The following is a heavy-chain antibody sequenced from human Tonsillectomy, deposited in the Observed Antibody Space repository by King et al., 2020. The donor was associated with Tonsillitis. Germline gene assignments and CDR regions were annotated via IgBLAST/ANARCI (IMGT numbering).Heavy chain of an antibody. CDR1: GFTFNNYV. D-gene: IGHD6-6*01. Sequence: VQLVESGGGVVQPGGSLRLSCGASGFTFNNYVMPWVPQAPGKGLEWVALISYDGSNQHYADSVRGRLTLSRENSKSTLFLQMNSLRGDDTAMYYCARGGRLLTSSLDYWGQGTLVTVSS. CDR3: ARGGRLLTSSLDY. CDR2: ISYDGSNQ. J-gene: IGHJ4*02. V-gene: IGHV3-30*01.